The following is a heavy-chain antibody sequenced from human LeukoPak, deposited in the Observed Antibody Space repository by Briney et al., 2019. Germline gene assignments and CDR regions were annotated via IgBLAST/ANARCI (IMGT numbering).Heavy chain of an antibody. Sequence: SGPTLVKPTQTLTLTCTFSGFSLSSAGVGVAWIRQPPGKALEWLARIDWDDDKFYSPSLRTRLTISKDTPKNQVVLRMTNMDPVDTGTYYCARMTPDSPSFDYWGQGALITVSS. CDR3: ARMTPDSPSFDY. CDR1: GFSLSSAGVG. D-gene: IGHD2-15*01. J-gene: IGHJ4*02. CDR2: IDWDDDK. V-gene: IGHV2-70*04.